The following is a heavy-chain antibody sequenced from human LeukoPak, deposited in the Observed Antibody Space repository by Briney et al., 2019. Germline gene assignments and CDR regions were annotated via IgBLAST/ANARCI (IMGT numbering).Heavy chain of an antibody. V-gene: IGHV1-18*01. J-gene: IGHJ3*02. Sequence: ASVKVSCKTSGYTFSSYGYSWVRQAPGQGLEWMGWVSPYNGNTRYQEKFQGRVTMTTDTSASTVYMELRSLRSDDTAVYYCARETRYIVTSKYNASDTWGQGTMVTVSS. CDR3: ARETRYIVTSKYNASDT. CDR2: VSPYNGNT. CDR1: GYTFSSYG. D-gene: IGHD5-12*01.